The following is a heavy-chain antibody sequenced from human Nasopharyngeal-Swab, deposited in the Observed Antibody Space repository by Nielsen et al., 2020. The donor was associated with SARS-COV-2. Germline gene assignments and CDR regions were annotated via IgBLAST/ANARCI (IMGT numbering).Heavy chain of an antibody. Sequence: ESLKISCAASGFTVSSNYMSWVRQAPGKGLEWVSVIYSGGSTYYADSVKGRFTISRHNSKNTLYLQMNSLRAEDTAVYYCARSEPYFDYWGQGTLVTVSS. CDR3: ARSEPYFDY. V-gene: IGHV3-53*04. J-gene: IGHJ4*02. CDR2: IYSGGST. D-gene: IGHD1-14*01. CDR1: GFTVSSNY.